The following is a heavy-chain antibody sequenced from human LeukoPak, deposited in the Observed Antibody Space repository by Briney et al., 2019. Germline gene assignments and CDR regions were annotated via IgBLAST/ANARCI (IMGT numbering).Heavy chain of an antibody. J-gene: IGHJ3*02. V-gene: IGHV4-61*02. Sequence: SQTLSLTCTVSGDSISRGNYYWTWIRQPAGKRLEWIRRIHTSGITNYNPSLNSQVTISMDTSKNQLSLNLNSVTAADTAVYYCARDRAGDSFDIWGQGTMVTVSS. D-gene: IGHD7-27*01. CDR3: ARDRAGDSFDI. CDR2: IHTSGIT. CDR1: GDSISRGNYY.